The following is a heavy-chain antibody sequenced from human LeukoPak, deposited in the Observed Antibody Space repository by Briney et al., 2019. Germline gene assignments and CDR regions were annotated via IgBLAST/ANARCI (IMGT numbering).Heavy chain of an antibody. V-gene: IGHV3-48*04. Sequence: PGGSLRLSCAASGFTFSNYSMNWVRQAPGKGLDWVSYISSSSSTICYADSVKGRFTISRDNAKNSLYLQMNSLRAEDTAVYYCARDGYSGWYAGYFDYWGQGTLVTVSS. J-gene: IGHJ4*02. D-gene: IGHD6-19*01. CDR1: GFTFSNYS. CDR2: ISSSSSTI. CDR3: ARDGYSGWYAGYFDY.